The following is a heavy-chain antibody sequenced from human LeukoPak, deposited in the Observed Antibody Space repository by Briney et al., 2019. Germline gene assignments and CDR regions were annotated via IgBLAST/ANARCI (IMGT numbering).Heavy chain of an antibody. J-gene: IGHJ6*03. CDR3: ARDLYSPHPLWFGELTSSYYYYYMDV. V-gene: IGHV1-2*02. CDR2: INPNSGGT. Sequence: ASLKVSCKASGYTFTGYYMHWVRQAPGQGLEWMGWINPNSGGTNYAQKFQGRVTMTRDTSISTAYMELSRLRSDDTAVYYCARDLYSPHPLWFGELTSSYYYYYMDVWGKGTTVTASS. CDR1: GYTFTGYY. D-gene: IGHD3-10*01.